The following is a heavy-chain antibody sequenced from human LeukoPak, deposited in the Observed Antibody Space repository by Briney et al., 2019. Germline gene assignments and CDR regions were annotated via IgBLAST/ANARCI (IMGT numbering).Heavy chain of an antibody. CDR3: AKAKRNSDYLFDY. CDR1: GFTFDDYV. Sequence: GTSLRLSCAASGFTFDDYVMHWVRQAPGKGLEWVSSIGWNKDKILYADSLKGRFTISRDNARRSLFLQMDSLRAEDTTFYYCAKAKRNSDYLFDYWGQGTLVAVSS. CDR2: IGWNKDKI. V-gene: IGHV3-9*01. J-gene: IGHJ4*02. D-gene: IGHD5-12*01.